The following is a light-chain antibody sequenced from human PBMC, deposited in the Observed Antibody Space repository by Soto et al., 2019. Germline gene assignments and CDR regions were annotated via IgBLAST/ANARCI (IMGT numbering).Light chain of an antibody. CDR2: GNN. V-gene: IGLV1-40*01. CDR1: SSNIGAHYD. J-gene: IGLJ2*01. CDR3: QSYDSSLSAHVV. Sequence: QPVLTQPPSVSGAPGQRVTISCTGSSSNIGAHYDVHWYQQLPGTAPKLLIYGNNNRPSGVPDRFSGSKSGTSASLAITGLQAEDEADYYCQSYDSSLSAHVVFGGGTKLTVL.